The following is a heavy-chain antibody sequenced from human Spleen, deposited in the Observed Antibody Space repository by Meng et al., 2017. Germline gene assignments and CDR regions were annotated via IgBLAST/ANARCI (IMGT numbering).Heavy chain of an antibody. V-gene: IGHV3-11*01. D-gene: IGHD3-22*01. Sequence: GESLKISCAASGFTFSDYYMSWIRQAPGKGLEWVSYISSSGSTIYYADSVKGRFTISRDNSKNTLYLQMNSLRADDTALYYCARVHSSGYFGYFQHWGQGTLVTVSS. CDR1: GFTFSDYY. J-gene: IGHJ1*01. CDR2: ISSSGSTI. CDR3: ARVHSSGYFGYFQH.